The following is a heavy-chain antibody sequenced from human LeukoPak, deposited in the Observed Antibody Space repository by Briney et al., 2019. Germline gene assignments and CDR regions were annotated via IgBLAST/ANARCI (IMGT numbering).Heavy chain of an antibody. J-gene: IGHJ5*02. CDR3: ARGSAYCSSTSCAPSNWLDP. CDR2: IYHSGST. D-gene: IGHD2-2*01. CDR1: GGSISSGGYS. Sequence: SQTLSLTCAVSGGSISSGGYSWSWIRQPPGKGLEWIGYIYHSGSTYYNPSLKSRVTISVDRSKNQFSLKLSSVTAADTAVYYCARGSAYCSSTSCAPSNWLDPWGQGTLVTVSS. V-gene: IGHV4-30-2*01.